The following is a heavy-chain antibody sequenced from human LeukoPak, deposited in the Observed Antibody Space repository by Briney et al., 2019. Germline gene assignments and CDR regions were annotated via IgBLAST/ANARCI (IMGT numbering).Heavy chain of an antibody. CDR1: GFTFSSYW. V-gene: IGHV3-11*04. D-gene: IGHD6-13*01. CDR3: ARDPPRYRIAAASY. J-gene: IGHJ4*02. CDR2: ISSSGSTI. Sequence: GGSLRLSCAASGFTFSSYWMSWIRQAPGKGLEWVSYISSSGSTIYYADSVKGRFTISRDNAKNSLYLQMNSLRAEDTAVYYCARDPPRYRIAAASYWGQGTLVIVSS.